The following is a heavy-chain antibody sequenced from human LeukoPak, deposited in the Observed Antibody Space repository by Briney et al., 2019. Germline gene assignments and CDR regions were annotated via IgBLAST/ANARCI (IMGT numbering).Heavy chain of an antibody. CDR1: GFTFSSYA. D-gene: IGHD2-2*01. CDR3: ARTGGYCSSTSCSVDAFDI. CDR2: ISYDGSNK. V-gene: IGHV3-30-3*01. J-gene: IGHJ3*02. Sequence: GGSLRLSCAASGFTFSSYAMHWVRQAPGKGLEWVAVISYDGSNKYYADSVKGRFTISRDNSKNTLYLQMNSLRAEDTAVYYCARTGGYCSSTSCSVDAFDIWGQGTMVTVSS.